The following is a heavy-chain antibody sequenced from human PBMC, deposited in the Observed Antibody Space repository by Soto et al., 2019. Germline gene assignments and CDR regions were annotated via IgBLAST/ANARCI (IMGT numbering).Heavy chain of an antibody. CDR3: ARADWSLLYWYFDL. D-gene: IGHD1-1*01. Sequence: QVQLQESGPGLVKPSETLSLTCTVSGGSISSDYWSWIRQPPGKGLEWIGYIDYSGSTNYNPSLKSRVTISGDTSKNQVSLRLSSVTAADTAVYYCARADWSLLYWYFDLWGRGTLVTVSS. CDR2: IDYSGST. J-gene: IGHJ2*01. V-gene: IGHV4-59*01. CDR1: GGSISSDY.